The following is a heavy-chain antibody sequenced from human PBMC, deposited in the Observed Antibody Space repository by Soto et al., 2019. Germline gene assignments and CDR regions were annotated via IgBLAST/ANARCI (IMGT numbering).Heavy chain of an antibody. J-gene: IGHJ2*01. D-gene: IGHD2-15*01. Sequence: EVQLVESGGGLVQPGGSLRLSCAASGFTFSSYSMNWVRQAPGKGLEWVSYISSSSSTIYYADSVKGRFTISRDNAKNSLYLQMNSLRDEDTAVYYCVRDHRRTDQLGYCSGGSCYRYFDLWGRGTLVTVSS. CDR3: VRDHRRTDQLGYCSGGSCYRYFDL. CDR1: GFTFSSYS. CDR2: ISSSSSTI. V-gene: IGHV3-48*02.